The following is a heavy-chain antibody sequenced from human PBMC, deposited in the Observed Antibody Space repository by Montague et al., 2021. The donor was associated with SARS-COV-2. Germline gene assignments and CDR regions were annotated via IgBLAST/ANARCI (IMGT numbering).Heavy chain of an antibody. V-gene: IGHV4-4*02. CDR3: ARERRSLCPPYYYGMDV. D-gene: IGHD6-13*01. Sequence: SGSTNYNPSLKSRVTISVDKSKNQFSLKLSSLTAADTAVSYCARERRSLCPPYYYGMDVWGKGTTVTGS. CDR2: SGST. J-gene: IGHJ6*04.